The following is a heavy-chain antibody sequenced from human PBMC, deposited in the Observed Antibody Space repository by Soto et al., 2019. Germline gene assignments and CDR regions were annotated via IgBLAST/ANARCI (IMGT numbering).Heavy chain of an antibody. CDR1: GGSISSSSYY. D-gene: IGHD6-6*01. Sequence: SETLSLTCTVSGGSISSSSYYWGWIRQPPGKGLEWIGSIYYSGSTYYNPSLKSRVTISVDTSKNQFSLKLSSVTAADTAVYYCASLCIEYSSSSLVRVCYCYGMDVWGQGTTVTVSS. V-gene: IGHV4-39*01. CDR3: ASLCIEYSSSSLVRVCYCYGMDV. CDR2: IYYSGST. J-gene: IGHJ6*02.